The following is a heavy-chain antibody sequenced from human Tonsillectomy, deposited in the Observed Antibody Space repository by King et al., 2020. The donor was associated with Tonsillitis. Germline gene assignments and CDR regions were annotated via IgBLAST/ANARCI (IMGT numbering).Heavy chain of an antibody. CDR2: MYYSGTI. CDR1: GGSIRSSDHY. Sequence: QLQESGPGVVRPSETLSLTCTVSGGSIRSSDHYWAWIRPPPGKGLAWIGYMYYSGTIFYNPSLKSRITISGGTSENRFSLKLSSVTAADTAVYFCARYVSGSFDYWGQGALVTVSS. CDR3: ARYVSGSFDY. D-gene: IGHD1-26*01. V-gene: IGHV4-39*01. J-gene: IGHJ4*02.